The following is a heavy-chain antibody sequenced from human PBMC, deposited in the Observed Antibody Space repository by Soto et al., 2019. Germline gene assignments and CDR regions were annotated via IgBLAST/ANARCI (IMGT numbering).Heavy chain of an antibody. CDR2: ISYDGSNQ. CDR3: ASDLGAWKFDY. D-gene: IGHD1-1*01. Sequence: QVQVVESGGGVVQPGRSLRLSCAASGFTFSSHAMHWVRQAPGKGLEWVAFISYDGSNQHYADSVKGRFTISRDNSENTLYLQMNSLRGEDTAMYYCASDLGAWKFDYWGQGTLVTVSS. J-gene: IGHJ4*02. CDR1: GFTFSSHA. V-gene: IGHV3-30-3*01.